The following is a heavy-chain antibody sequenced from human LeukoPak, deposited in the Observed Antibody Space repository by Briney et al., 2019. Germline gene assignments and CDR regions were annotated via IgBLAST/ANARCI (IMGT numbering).Heavy chain of an antibody. D-gene: IGHD2-2*01. CDR3: ARDRRRQLPYNWFVP. J-gene: IGHJ5*02. V-gene: IGHV1-2*02. CDR2: INPNSGGT. CDR1: GYTFTGYY. Sequence: ASVKVSCKASGYTFTGYYMHWVRQAPGQGLEWMGWINPNSGGTNYAQKFQGRVTMTRDTSISTAYMELSRLRSDDTAVYYCARDRRRQLPYNWFVPWGQGTLVTVSS.